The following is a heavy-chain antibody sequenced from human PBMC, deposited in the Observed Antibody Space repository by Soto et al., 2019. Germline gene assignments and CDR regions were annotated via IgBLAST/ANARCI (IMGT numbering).Heavy chain of an antibody. CDR3: ARVPGDMVAIFYLYPLDGREPLSDVDV. CDR1: GFTFSYYP. D-gene: IGHD5-12*01. Sequence: QMQLVESGGGAVQPGRSLRLSCAASGFTFSYYPMHWVRQAPGKGLEWVAVISFDGSNKYYADSVKGRFTISRDNSKNTLYLQMNSLRGEDTAVYYCARVPGDMVAIFYLYPLDGREPLSDVDVWGQGTTVTVSS. V-gene: IGHV3-30*04. J-gene: IGHJ6*02. CDR2: ISFDGSNK.